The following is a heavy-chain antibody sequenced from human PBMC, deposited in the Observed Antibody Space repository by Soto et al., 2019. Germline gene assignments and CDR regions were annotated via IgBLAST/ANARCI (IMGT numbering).Heavy chain of an antibody. Sequence: PSETLSLTCAVYGGSFSGYYWSWIRQPPGKGLEWIGEINHSGSTNYNPSLKSRVTISVDTSKNQFSLKLSSVTAADTAVYYCARGGLGYCSNTSCQNYYYYMDVWGKGTTVTVSS. V-gene: IGHV4-34*01. CDR3: ARGGLGYCSNTSCQNYYYYMDV. CDR2: INHSGST. D-gene: IGHD2-2*01. J-gene: IGHJ6*03. CDR1: GGSFSGYY.